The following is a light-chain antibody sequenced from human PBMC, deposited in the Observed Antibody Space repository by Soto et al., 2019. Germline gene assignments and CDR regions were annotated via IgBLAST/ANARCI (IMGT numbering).Light chain of an antibody. V-gene: IGKV2-30*01. CDR1: QSLVYTDGDTH. CDR3: MQGAEWQGT. J-gene: IGKJ1*01. CDR2: RVS. Sequence: DVVLTHSPLSLPVSLGQPASLSCRSSQSLVYTDGDTHLTWFQQRPGQPPRRLIYRVSKRDSGVPDRFSGSGSGKDFTLKMSRVEAEDARIHYCMQGAEWQGTSGQGIKVDIX.